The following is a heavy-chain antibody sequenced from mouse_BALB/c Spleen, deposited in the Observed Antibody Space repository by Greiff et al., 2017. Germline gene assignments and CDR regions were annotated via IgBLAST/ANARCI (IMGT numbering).Heavy chain of an antibody. Sequence: QVHVKQSGPGLVQPSQSLSITCTVSGFSLTSYGVHWVRQSPGKGLEWLGVIWSGGSTDYNAAFISRLSISKDNSKSQVFFKMNSLQADDTAIYYCARKEEVTTSFAYWGQGTLVTVSA. V-gene: IGHV2-4-1*01. CDR1: GFSLTSYG. J-gene: IGHJ3*01. CDR3: ARKEEVTTSFAY. D-gene: IGHD2-3*01. CDR2: IWSGGST.